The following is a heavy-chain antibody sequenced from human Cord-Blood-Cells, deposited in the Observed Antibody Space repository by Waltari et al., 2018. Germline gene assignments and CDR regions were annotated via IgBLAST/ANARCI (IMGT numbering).Heavy chain of an antibody. CDR3: ARLTYDSSGYFIDD. V-gene: IGHV4-39*01. J-gene: IGHJ4*02. CDR1: GGSISSSSYY. D-gene: IGHD3-22*01. Sequence: QLQLQESGPGLVKPSETLSLTCTVSGGSISSSSYYWGWIRQPPGKGLEWIGSIYYSGSTYYNPSLKRRVTISVDTSKNQFSLKLSSVTAADTAVYYCARLTYDSSGYFIDDWGQGTLVTVSS. CDR2: IYYSGST.